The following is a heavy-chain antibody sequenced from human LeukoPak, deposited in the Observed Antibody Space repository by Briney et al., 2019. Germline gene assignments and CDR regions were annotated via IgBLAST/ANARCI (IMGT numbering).Heavy chain of an antibody. J-gene: IGHJ4*02. D-gene: IGHD6-13*01. Sequence: SVKVSCKASGGTFSSYAISWVRQAPGQGLEWMGGIIPIFGTANYAQKFQGRVTITADESTSTAYMELSSLRSEDTAVYYCASLPYGAAAGTFYVDWGQGTLATVSS. CDR2: IIPIFGTA. V-gene: IGHV1-69*01. CDR3: ASLPYGAAAGTFYVD. CDR1: GGTFSSYA.